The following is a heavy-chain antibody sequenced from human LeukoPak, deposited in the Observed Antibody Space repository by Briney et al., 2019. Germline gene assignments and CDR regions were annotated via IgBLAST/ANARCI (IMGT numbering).Heavy chain of an antibody. V-gene: IGHV1-46*01. Sequence: ASVKVSCKASGYTFTSSYLHWVRQAPGQGLEWMGMISPSGASTTYAQKFQGRVTMTRDTSTSTVYMELSSLRSEDTAVYYCARGGSRSPRDAFDIWGQGTPVTVSS. CDR3: ARGGSRSPRDAFDI. CDR2: ISPSGAST. CDR1: GYTFTSSY. D-gene: IGHD6-13*01. J-gene: IGHJ4*02.